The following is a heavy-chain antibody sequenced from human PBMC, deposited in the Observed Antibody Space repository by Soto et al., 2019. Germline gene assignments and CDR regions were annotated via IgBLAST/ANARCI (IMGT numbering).Heavy chain of an antibody. CDR1: GFTFSSYA. Sequence: QVQLVESGGGVVQPGRSLRLSCAASGFTFSSYAMHWVRQAPGNGLECVADIWYDGSSKYYADSVKARFTISRDNSKNTLYLQMNSLRAEDTAIYSCARGPHYDGSGYVVFGIWGQGTMVTVSS. D-gene: IGHD3-22*01. CDR3: ARGPHYDGSGYVVFGI. V-gene: IGHV3-33*01. J-gene: IGHJ3*02. CDR2: IWYDGSSK.